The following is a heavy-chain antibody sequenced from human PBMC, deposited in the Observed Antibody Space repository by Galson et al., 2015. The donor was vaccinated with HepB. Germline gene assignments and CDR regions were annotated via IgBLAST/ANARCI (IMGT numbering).Heavy chain of an antibody. CDR3: SRLVYNYGIEYRKYWYFDL. CDR2: IYYNGST. CDR1: GDSMRNTNYF. J-gene: IGHJ2*01. D-gene: IGHD5-18*01. V-gene: IGHV4-39*01. Sequence: ATLSLTCTVSGDSMRNTNYFWGWIRQAPRQGLEWIGNIYYNGSTDYNPSLKSRVSIYVDTHKNQFSLRLRCVPAADTAVFYCSRLVYNYGIEYRKYWYFDLWGRGTLFTVSS.